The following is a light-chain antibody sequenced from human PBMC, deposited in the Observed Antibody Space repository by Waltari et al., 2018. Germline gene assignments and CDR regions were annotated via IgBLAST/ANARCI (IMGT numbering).Light chain of an antibody. J-gene: IGLJ2*01. V-gene: IGLV3-1*01. CDR2: QDS. CDR3: QAWDSSVV. Sequence: ACWYHQRPGQSPVLVIDQDSKRPSGIPERFSGSNSGNTATLTISGTQAMDEADYYCQAWDSSVVFSGGTKLTVL.